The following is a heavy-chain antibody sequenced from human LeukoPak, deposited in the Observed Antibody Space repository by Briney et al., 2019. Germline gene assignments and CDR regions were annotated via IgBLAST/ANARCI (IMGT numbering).Heavy chain of an antibody. J-gene: IGHJ4*02. CDR2: ISGSGGGT. Sequence: PGVSLRLSCAASGFTFSNSAMSWVRQAPGKGLEWVSAISGSGGGTYYADSVKGRFTISRDNSKNTLYVQMNSLRAADTAVYYCAKAAGRGYNYGDYLDYWGQGTLVTVSS. D-gene: IGHD5-18*01. CDR3: AKAAGRGYNYGDYLDY. V-gene: IGHV3-23*01. CDR1: GFTFSNSA.